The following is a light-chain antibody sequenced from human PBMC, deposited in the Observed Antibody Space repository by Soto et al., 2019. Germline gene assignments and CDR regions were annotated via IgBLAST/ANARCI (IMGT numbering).Light chain of an antibody. Sequence: QLVLTQPPSASASLGASVNLTCILSRGYNNYAIVWHQQQPGRGPRYLMKVNSDGSHNKGDGIPDRFSGSSSGAERHLTISGLQSEDEAVYFCQSWGTGNRVFGGGTKVTVL. V-gene: IGLV4-69*02. CDR3: QSWGTGNRV. CDR1: RGYNNYA. J-gene: IGLJ3*02. CDR2: VNSDGSH.